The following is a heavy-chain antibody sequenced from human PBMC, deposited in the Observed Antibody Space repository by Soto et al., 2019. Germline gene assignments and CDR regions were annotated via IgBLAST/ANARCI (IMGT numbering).Heavy chain of an antibody. CDR2: ISAYNGNT. Sequence: QVQLVHSGAEVKKPGASVKVSCKASGYTFTSYGISWVRQAPGQWLEWMGWISAYNGNTNYAQKLQGIVTMTTATSKRPAYMELRSLRSDDTAVYYCARRSMNYYYYMDVWGKGTTVTVSS. J-gene: IGHJ6*03. CDR3: ARRSMNYYYYMDV. CDR1: GYTFTSYG. V-gene: IGHV1-18*01.